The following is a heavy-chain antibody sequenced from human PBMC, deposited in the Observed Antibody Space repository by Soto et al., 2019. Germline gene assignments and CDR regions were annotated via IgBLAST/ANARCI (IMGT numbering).Heavy chain of an antibody. CDR1: GFTFSSSD. CDR3: AKVLTFYDVATGYADD. V-gene: IGHV3-23*01. D-gene: IGHD3-9*01. CDR2: ISGRDGTT. J-gene: IGHJ4*02. Sequence: EVQLLESGGGLVQPGGSLRLSCAASGFTFSSSDLTWVRQAPGKGLEWVSGISGRDGTTFYADSVKGRFTISRDTSNNKMSWQMNSLRAEVTAVYFCAKVLTFYDVATGYADDWCPGTLGAVS.